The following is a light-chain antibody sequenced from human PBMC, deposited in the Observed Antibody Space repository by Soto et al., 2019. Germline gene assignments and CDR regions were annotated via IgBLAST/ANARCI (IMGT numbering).Light chain of an antibody. V-gene: IGKV1-39*01. CDR2: AAS. J-gene: IGKJ1*01. CDR3: QQSRA. Sequence: DIQMTQSPSSLSASVGDRVTITCRASQSISSYLNWYQQKPGKAPRLLIYAASSLQSGVPSRFSGSGSGTDFTLTISSLQPEDSATYYCQQSRAFGQGTKVDIK. CDR1: QSISSY.